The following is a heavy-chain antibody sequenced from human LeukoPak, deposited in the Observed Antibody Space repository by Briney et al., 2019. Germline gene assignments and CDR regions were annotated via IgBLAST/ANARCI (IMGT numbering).Heavy chain of an antibody. CDR1: GGSISSYY. CDR3: ARDRVDTAMVLGFDP. D-gene: IGHD5-18*01. V-gene: IGHV4-4*07. Sequence: SDTLSLTCTVSGGSISSYYWSWIRQPAGNGLEWIGRIYTSWSTNYNPCLKSRVAMSVDTSKNQFSLKLSSVTAADTAVYYWARDRVDTAMVLGFDPWGQGTLVTVSS. J-gene: IGHJ5*02. CDR2: IYTSWST.